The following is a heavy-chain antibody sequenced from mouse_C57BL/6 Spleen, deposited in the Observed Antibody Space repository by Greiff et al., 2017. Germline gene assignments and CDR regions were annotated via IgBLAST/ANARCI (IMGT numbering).Heavy chain of an antibody. CDR3: ARSDSNNAMDY. J-gene: IGHJ4*01. V-gene: IGHV1-52*01. D-gene: IGHD2-5*01. CDR1: GYTFTSYW. CDR2: IHPSDSDT. Sequence: QVQLQQPGAALVRPASSVSLSCTATGYTFTSYWLHWVKQLPMQGLEWIGNIHPSDSDTHYTQHFNQKATLTVDKSYSTAYMQFSSLTSEDSAVYYCARSDSNNAMDYWGQGTSVTVSS.